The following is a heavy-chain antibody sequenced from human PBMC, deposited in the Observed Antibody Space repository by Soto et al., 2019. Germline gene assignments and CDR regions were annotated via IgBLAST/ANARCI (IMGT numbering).Heavy chain of an antibody. Sequence: DVQLLESGGGLVQPEGSLRLSCAASGFTFSSYAMGWVRQGPGKGLEWVAVVSIGGSTHYADSVRGRFTISRDNSKNPLSLEMNSLTGEETAVYFCAKRRGAGGHFDYWGQGALVTVSS. CDR1: GFTFSSYA. CDR2: VSIGGST. J-gene: IGHJ4*02. CDR3: AKRRGAGGHFDY. D-gene: IGHD2-15*01. V-gene: IGHV3-23*01.